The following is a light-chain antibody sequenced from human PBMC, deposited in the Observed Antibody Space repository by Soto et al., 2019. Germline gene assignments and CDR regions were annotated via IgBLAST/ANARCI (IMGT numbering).Light chain of an antibody. Sequence: EIVLTQSPATLSLSPGERATLSCRASQSVSSYLAWYRQKPGQAPRLLIYDASNRGTGIPARFSGSGSGTDFTLTISSLEPEDFAVYYCQQRSNWSRTFGQGTKVEIK. J-gene: IGKJ1*01. V-gene: IGKV3-11*01. CDR3: QQRSNWSRT. CDR2: DAS. CDR1: QSVSSY.